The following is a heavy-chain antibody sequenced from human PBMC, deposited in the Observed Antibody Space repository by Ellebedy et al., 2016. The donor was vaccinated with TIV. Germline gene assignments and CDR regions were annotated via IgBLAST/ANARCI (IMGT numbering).Heavy chain of an antibody. V-gene: IGHV4-4*07. D-gene: IGHD3-3*01. CDR3: ARGWSGIYNFDC. Sequence: SETLSLXCTVSRGSFNGHYWSWIRQSAGKGLEWIGRIYTSGVSDYNPSLNSRVTMSVDTSKNQFSLKLTSVTAADTAVYYCARGWSGIYNFDCWGQGILVTVSS. CDR2: IYTSGVS. J-gene: IGHJ4*02. CDR1: RGSFNGHY.